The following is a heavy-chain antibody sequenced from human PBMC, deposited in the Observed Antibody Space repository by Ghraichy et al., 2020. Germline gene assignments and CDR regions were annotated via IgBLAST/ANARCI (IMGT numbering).Heavy chain of an antibody. V-gene: IGHV4-4*02. D-gene: IGHD3-10*01. J-gene: IGHJ6*02. Sequence: SETLSLTCAVSGGSISSSNWWSWVRQPPGKGLEWIGEIYHSGSTNYNPSLKSRVTISVDKSKNQFSLKLSSVTAADTAVYYCASLVDIYGSGRFGMDVWGQATTVTVSS. CDR2: IYHSGST. CDR1: GGSISSSNW. CDR3: ASLVDIYGSGRFGMDV.